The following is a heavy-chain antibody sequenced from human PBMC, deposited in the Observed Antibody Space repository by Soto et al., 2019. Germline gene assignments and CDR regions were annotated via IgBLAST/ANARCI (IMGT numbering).Heavy chain of an antibody. CDR2: IYYSGST. J-gene: IGHJ4*02. CDR3: ARHLSLGDHDY. CDR1: GGSISSSSYY. D-gene: IGHD3-16*01. V-gene: IGHV4-39*01. Sequence: PSETLSLTCTVSGGSISSSSYYWGWIRQPPGKGLEWIGSIYYSGSTYYNPSLKSRVTISVDTSKNQFSLKLSSVTAADTAVYYCARHLSLGDHDYWGQGTLVTVSS.